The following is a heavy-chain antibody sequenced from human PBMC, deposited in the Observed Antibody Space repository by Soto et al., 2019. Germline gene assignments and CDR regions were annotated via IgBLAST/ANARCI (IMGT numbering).Heavy chain of an antibody. CDR2: FNPNSGDT. J-gene: IGHJ4*01. Sequence: SVKVSCKASGYSFTAYSMHWVRQAPGQGLEWMGWFNPNSGDTIYAQKFQGRVTLTRDTSISTAYLELTGLRSDDTAVYYCAREASAVISLDYWGQ. D-gene: IGHD6-19*01. CDR1: GYSFTAYS. V-gene: IGHV1-2*02. CDR3: AREASAVISLDY.